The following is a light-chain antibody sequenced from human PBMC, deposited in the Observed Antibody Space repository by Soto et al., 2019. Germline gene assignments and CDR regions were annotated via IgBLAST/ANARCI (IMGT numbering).Light chain of an antibody. CDR3: QQRSNWPPYT. CDR1: QSVSSY. CDR2: DAS. J-gene: IGKJ2*01. V-gene: IGKV3-11*01. Sequence: EIVLTQSPATLSLSPGERATLSCRASQSVSSYLAWYQRKPGQAPRLLIYDASNRATGIPARFRGSGSGTDFTLTISSLEPEDFAVYYCQQRSNWPPYTFGQGTKLEIK.